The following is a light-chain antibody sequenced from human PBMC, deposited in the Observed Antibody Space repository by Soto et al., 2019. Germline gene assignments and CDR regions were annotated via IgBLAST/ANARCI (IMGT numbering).Light chain of an antibody. CDR2: LGS. Sequence: MTQSPSTLSGSVGDRVTITCPASQTISSWLAWYQQKPGQSPQLLIYLGSERASGVPGRISGSGSGTDFTPKISRVEADDVGIYYGMQALQSPPWTFGQGTKVDIK. V-gene: IGKV2-28*01. CDR1: QTISSW. CDR3: MQALQSPPWT. J-gene: IGKJ1*01.